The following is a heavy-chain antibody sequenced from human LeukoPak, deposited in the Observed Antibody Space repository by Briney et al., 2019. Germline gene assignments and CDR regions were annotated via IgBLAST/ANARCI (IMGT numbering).Heavy chain of an antibody. J-gene: IGHJ4*02. CDR3: ARDRLGSDSSSPQSVSFDY. CDR2: ISAYNGNT. CDR1: GYTLTHHW. D-gene: IGHD6-13*01. Sequence: ASVKVSCRASGYTLTHHWISWGRQAPGPGGGGMGWISAYNGNTNYAQKLQGRITMTTDRSTSIAYMELRSLRSDDTAVYYCARDRLGSDSSSPQSVSFDYWGQGTLVTVSS. V-gene: IGHV1-18*01.